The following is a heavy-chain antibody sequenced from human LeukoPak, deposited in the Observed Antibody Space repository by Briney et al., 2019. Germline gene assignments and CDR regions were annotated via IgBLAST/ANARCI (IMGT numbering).Heavy chain of an antibody. Sequence: GGSLRLSCAASGFTFSSYSMNWVRQAPGKGLEWVSSISSSSSYIYYADSVKGRFAISRDNAKNSLYLQMNSLRAEDTAVYYCARVLVDTAMEHFDYWGQGTLVTVSS. J-gene: IGHJ4*02. CDR1: GFTFSSYS. D-gene: IGHD5-18*01. CDR3: ARVLVDTAMEHFDY. V-gene: IGHV3-21*01. CDR2: ISSSSSYI.